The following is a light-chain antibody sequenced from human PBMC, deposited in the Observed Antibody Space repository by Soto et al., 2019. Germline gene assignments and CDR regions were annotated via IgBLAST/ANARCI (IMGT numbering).Light chain of an antibody. CDR1: QGIGNY. CDR2: SNS. V-gene: IGKV1-16*02. CDR3: QQYYRYPWT. Sequence: DLHMTQSPSSLSASVGDRVTITCRASQGIGNYLGWYQQKPGKARRSLIYSNSSLQSGVPSKFSGIGSGTDFTLTMSDKQHDDSATYYCQQYYRYPWTCGQGPKVEIK. J-gene: IGKJ1*01.